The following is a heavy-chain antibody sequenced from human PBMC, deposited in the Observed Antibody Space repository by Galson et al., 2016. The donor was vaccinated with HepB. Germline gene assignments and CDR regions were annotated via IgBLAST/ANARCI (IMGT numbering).Heavy chain of an antibody. CDR3: ARAGVAYETSGYFYGQLDY. D-gene: IGHD3-22*01. CDR1: GFTFSSYD. CDR2: IDTAGGT. J-gene: IGHJ4*02. Sequence: SLRLSCAASGFTFSSYDMHWVRQATGKGLEWVSGIDTAGGTSYLGSVKGRFTISRDNAKSSLYLRMNSLRDDDTAVYFCARAGVAYETSGYFYGQLDYWGQGTLVIVSS. V-gene: IGHV3-13*01.